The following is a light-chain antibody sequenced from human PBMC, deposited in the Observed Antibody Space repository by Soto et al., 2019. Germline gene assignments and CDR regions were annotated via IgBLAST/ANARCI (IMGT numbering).Light chain of an antibody. Sequence: EIVLTQSPGPLSLSPGERTTLSCRANQSVSSSYLDWYQQKPGQAPMLLIYGASSRATGIPDRFSGSRSGTDCTLTSSRLEPDDSAVYDGQQYGSSPPYTVGQGTKLEIK. CDR1: QSVSSSY. J-gene: IGKJ2*01. CDR3: QQYGSSPPYT. V-gene: IGKV3-20*01. CDR2: GAS.